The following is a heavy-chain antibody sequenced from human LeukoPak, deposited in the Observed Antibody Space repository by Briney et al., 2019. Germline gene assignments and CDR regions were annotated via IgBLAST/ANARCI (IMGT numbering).Heavy chain of an antibody. J-gene: IGHJ5*02. D-gene: IGHD1-1*01. V-gene: IGHV3-21*01. CDR3: ARHDVAWNDVYWFDP. CDR2: ISSSGNAI. Sequence: KPGGSLRLSGAASGFTFSSYTMNWVRQAPGKGLEWVSSISSSGNAINYADSVKGRFTISRDNANNSLSLQMSSLRAEDTAVYYCARHDVAWNDVYWFDPWGQGTLVTVSS. CDR1: GFTFSSYT.